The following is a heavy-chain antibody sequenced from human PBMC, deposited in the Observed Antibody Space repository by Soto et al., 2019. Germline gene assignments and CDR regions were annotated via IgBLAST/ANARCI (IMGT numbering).Heavy chain of an antibody. Sequence: EVQLVESGGGLVKPGGSLRLSCAASGFTFSSYSMNWVRQAPGKGLGWGSTISSSSSYIYYADSVKGRFTILRENAENSLYLQMNSRRAEDTAVYYSARVGFIAVAGSWFVGAFDIWGQGTMVTVSS. J-gene: IGHJ3*02. V-gene: IGHV3-21*01. CDR3: ARVGFIAVAGSWFVGAFDI. D-gene: IGHD6-19*01. CDR1: GFTFSSYS. CDR2: ISSSSSYI.